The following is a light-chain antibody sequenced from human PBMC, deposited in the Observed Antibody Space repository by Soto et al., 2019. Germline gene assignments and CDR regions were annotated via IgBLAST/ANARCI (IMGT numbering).Light chain of an antibody. CDR3: QSYDSTLRGWV. V-gene: IGLV1-40*01. J-gene: IGLJ3*02. Sequence: QPVLTQPPSVSGAPGQRVTISCTGSSSNIGAPYDVHWYQQLLGTAPKLLIYRNTNRPSGVPDRFSGSKSGTSASLAITELQAEDEADYYCQSYDSTLRGWVFGGGTKLTVL. CDR2: RNT. CDR1: SSNIGAPYD.